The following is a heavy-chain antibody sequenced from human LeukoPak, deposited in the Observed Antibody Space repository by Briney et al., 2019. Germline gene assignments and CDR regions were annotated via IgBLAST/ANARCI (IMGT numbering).Heavy chain of an antibody. V-gene: IGHV1-69*06. CDR1: GGTFSSYA. D-gene: IGHD4-17*01. Sequence: ASVKVSCKASGGTFSSYAISWVRQAPGQGLEWMGGIIPIFGTANYAQKFQGRVTITADKSTSTAYMELSSLGSEDTAVYYCARSIYGDYGWFDPWGQGTLVTVSS. J-gene: IGHJ5*02. CDR2: IIPIFGTA. CDR3: ARSIYGDYGWFDP.